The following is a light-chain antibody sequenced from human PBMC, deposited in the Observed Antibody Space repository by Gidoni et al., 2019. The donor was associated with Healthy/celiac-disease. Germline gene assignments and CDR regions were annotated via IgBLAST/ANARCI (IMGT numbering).Light chain of an antibody. CDR1: QSVSSN. V-gene: IGKV3-15*01. J-gene: IGKJ2*01. CDR3: QQYNNWPPMYT. Sequence: TLSCRASQSVSSNLAWYQQKPGQAPRLLIYGASTRATGIPARFSGSGSGTEFTLTISSLQSEDFAVYYCQQYNNWPPMYTFXQXTKLEIK. CDR2: GAS.